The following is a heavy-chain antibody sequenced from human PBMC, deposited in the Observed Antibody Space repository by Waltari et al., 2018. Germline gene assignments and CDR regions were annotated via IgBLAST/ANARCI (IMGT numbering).Heavy chain of an antibody. J-gene: IGHJ6*03. CDR1: GVTFSSYH. V-gene: IGHV1-69*05. CDR3: ATNPEGYYYYMDV. Sequence: QVQLVHSGAEGKSPGSSVKVSCKASGVTFSSYHISWLRRAPGQGLEWLGGIIPIFGTANYAQKFQGRVTITTDESTSTAYMERSSLRAEDTAVYYWATNPEGYYYYMDVWGKGTTVTVSS. CDR2: IIPIFGTA.